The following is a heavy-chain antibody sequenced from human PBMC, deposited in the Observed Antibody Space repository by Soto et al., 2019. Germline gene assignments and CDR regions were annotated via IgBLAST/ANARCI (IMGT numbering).Heavy chain of an antibody. CDR3: ARQEAAAGPGWVDV. CDR1: GGSFSGYY. D-gene: IGHD6-13*01. CDR2: INHSGST. Sequence: SETLSLTCAAYGGSFSGYYWSWIRQPPGKGLEWIGEINHSGSTNYNPSLKSRVTISVDTSKNQFSLKLSSVTAADTAVYYCARQEAAAGPGWVDVWGQGTTVTVSS. J-gene: IGHJ6*02. V-gene: IGHV4-34*01.